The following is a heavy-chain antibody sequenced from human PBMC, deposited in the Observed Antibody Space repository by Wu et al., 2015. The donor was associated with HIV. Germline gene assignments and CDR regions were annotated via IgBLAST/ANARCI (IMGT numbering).Heavy chain of an antibody. J-gene: IGHJ6*02. CDR1: GYTFTAYS. CDR2: FNTANGGA. V-gene: IGHV1-2*02. CDR3: VRDQQWPTEYYHYYGMDV. D-gene: IGHD6-19*01. Sequence: QVQLVQSGAEVRKPGASMKVSCKPSGYTFTAYSLHWIRQAPGQGFEWMGRFNTANGGADYAQKFHDRISMTRDTSFTTAFLELRRLRSDDTAVYYCVRDQQWPTEYYHYYGMDVWGQGTTVTVSS.